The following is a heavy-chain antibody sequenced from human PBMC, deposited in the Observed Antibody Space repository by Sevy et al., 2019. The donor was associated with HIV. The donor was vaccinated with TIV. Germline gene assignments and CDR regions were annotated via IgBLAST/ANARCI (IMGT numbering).Heavy chain of an antibody. J-gene: IGHJ4*02. CDR2: IWYDGSKK. V-gene: IGHV3-33*01. D-gene: IGHD6-19*01. CDR1: GFSFSTYG. CDR3: ARERDENSSGWSVPFDN. Sequence: GGSLRLSCATSGFSFSTYGMHWVRQAPGKGLEWVAGIWYDGSKKKYADSLKGQFTICRENTKNTTNLQMNSLRVEDTALFYCARERDENSSGWSVPFDNWGQGTLVTVSS.